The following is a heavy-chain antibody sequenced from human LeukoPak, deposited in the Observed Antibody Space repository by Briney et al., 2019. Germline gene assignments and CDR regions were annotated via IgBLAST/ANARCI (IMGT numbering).Heavy chain of an antibody. Sequence: ASVKVSCKASGYTFTGYYMHWVRQAPGQGLEWMGWINPNSGGTNYAQKFQGRVTMTRDTSISTTYMELSRLRSDDTAVYYCASWVPERAETQFDYWGQGTLVTVSS. V-gene: IGHV1-2*02. J-gene: IGHJ4*02. CDR2: INPNSGGT. CDR1: GYTFTGYY. CDR3: ASWVPERAETQFDY. D-gene: IGHD1-14*01.